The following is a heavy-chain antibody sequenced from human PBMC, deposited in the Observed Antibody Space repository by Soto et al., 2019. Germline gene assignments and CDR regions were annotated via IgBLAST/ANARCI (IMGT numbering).Heavy chain of an antibody. CDR3: ARGSFSSRCRFDY. V-gene: IGHV1-69*06. Sequence: QVQLVQSGAEVTKPGSSVKVSCKTSGGTFSSYAISWVRQALGQGLEWMGGIVPFIDTTHYAQRFQGRVTINADKSTSTVHMELSGLRSEDTGVYYCARGSFSSRCRFDYWGQGTLVTVSS. CDR2: IVPFIDTT. D-gene: IGHD6-13*01. J-gene: IGHJ4*02. CDR1: GGTFSSYA.